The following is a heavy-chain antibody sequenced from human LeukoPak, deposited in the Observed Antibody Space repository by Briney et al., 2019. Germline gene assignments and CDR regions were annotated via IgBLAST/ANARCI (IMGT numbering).Heavy chain of an antibody. CDR3: AIDSGRTGDAFDI. Sequence: GGSLRLSCAASGFTFYDYAMHWVRQAPGKGLEWVSGISWNSGSIGYADSVKGRFTISRDNAKNSLYLQMNSLRAEDTALYYCAIDSGRTGDAFDIWGQGTMVTVSS. CDR1: GFTFYDYA. V-gene: IGHV3-9*01. J-gene: IGHJ3*02. D-gene: IGHD7-27*01. CDR2: ISWNSGSI.